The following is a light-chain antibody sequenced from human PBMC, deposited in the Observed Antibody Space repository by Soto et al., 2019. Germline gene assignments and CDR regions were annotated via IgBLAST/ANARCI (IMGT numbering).Light chain of an antibody. CDR2: WAS. Sequence: DIVMTQSPDSLAVSLDERATINCKSSQSVLDSCSNNNQLAWYQQKPGQPPKLLIYWASTRESGVPDRFSGSGSGTDFTLTISSLQAEDVAIYYCQQYYSTPLTFGGGTKVEIK. V-gene: IGKV4-1*01. CDR3: QQYYSTPLT. CDR1: QSVLDSCSNNNQ. J-gene: IGKJ4*01.